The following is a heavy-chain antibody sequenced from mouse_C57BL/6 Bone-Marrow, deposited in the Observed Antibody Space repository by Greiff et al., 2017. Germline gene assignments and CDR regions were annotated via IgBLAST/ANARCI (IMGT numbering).Heavy chain of an antibody. D-gene: IGHD1-1*01. J-gene: IGHJ4*01. CDR3: RITTVLDSYAMDY. Sequence: EVKLVESGGGLVQPGGSLKLSCAASGFTFSDYYMYWVRQTPEKRLEWVAYISNGGGSTDYPDTVKGRFTISRDNAKNTLYLQMSRLKSEYTAMYYCRITTVLDSYAMDYWGQGTSVTFSS. CDR2: ISNGGGST. V-gene: IGHV5-12*01. CDR1: GFTFSDYY.